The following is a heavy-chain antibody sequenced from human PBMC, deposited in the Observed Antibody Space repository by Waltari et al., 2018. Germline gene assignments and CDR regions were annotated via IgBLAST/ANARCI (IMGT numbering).Heavy chain of an antibody. D-gene: IGHD3-3*01. V-gene: IGHV1-2*02. CDR3: ARCLAGLRFLQWLHFDS. CDR1: GYIFTGYY. Sequence: QVQLVQSGAEVKKPGASVKVSCKASGYIFTGYYMHWVRQAPGQGLEWMGWSNPSSGGTNYAQRFQGRVTMTRDTSISTVYMELSSLRSDDTAVYYCARCLAGLRFLQWLHFDSWGQGTLVTVSS. J-gene: IGHJ4*02. CDR2: SNPSSGGT.